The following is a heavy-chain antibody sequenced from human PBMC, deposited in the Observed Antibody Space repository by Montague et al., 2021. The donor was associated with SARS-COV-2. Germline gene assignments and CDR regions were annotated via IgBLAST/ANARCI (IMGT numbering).Heavy chain of an antibody. CDR2: ISISGST. V-gene: IGHV4-61*02. D-gene: IGHD6-19*01. J-gene: IGHJ4*02. CDR1: GGSISSGSYY. Sequence: TLSLTCTVSGGSISSGSYYWSWIRQPAGKGLEWIGRISISGSTNYNPSLKSRVTISVDTFKNQFSLKLSSVTAADTAAYYCARDIAVAGLFDYWGQGTLVTVSS. CDR3: ARDIAVAGLFDY.